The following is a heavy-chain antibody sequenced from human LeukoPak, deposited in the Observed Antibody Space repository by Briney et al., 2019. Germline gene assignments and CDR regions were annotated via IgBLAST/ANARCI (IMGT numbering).Heavy chain of an antibody. D-gene: IGHD3-10*01. CDR1: GGTFSNYA. J-gene: IGHJ4*02. Sequence: ASVKVSCKASGGTFSNYAISWVRQAPGQGLEWMGGIIPMFGTADYAQKFQGRVTITADESTSTAYMELSSLRAEDTAVYYCAKDGGQYGRDYWGQGTLVTVSS. CDR2: IIPMFGTA. CDR3: AKDGGQYGRDY. V-gene: IGHV1-69*13.